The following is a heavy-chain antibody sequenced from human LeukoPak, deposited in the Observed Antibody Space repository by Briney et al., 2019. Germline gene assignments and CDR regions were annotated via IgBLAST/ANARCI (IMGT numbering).Heavy chain of an antibody. J-gene: IGHJ4*02. CDR3: AKDRDGYMGAFDY. Sequence: PGGSLRLACAASGLTFSSYAMSWVRRAPGKGLEWVSAIGGSGGSTNYADSVEGRFTISRDNSKNTLYLQMNSLRAEDTALYYCAKDRDGYMGAFDYWGQGTLVTVSS. CDR2: IGGSGGST. CDR1: GLTFSSYA. D-gene: IGHD5-24*01. V-gene: IGHV3-23*01.